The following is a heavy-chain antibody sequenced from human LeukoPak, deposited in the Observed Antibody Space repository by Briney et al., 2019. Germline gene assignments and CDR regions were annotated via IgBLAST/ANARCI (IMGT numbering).Heavy chain of an antibody. V-gene: IGHV3-23*01. CDR1: GFTFSSYA. Sequence: AGSLRLSCAASGFTFSSYAMSWVRRAPGKGLDWVSAISGSGGSTYYADSVKGRFTISRDNSKNTLYLQMNSLRAEDTAVYYCAKSSQGWVFDYWGQGTLVTVSS. CDR2: ISGSGGST. CDR3: AKSSQGWVFDY. J-gene: IGHJ4*02. D-gene: IGHD1-26*01.